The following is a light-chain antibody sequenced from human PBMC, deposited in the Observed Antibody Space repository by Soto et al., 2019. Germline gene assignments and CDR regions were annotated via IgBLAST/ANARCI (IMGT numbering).Light chain of an antibody. Sequence: QSVLTQPPSASGTPGQRVTISCSGSSSNIGSNTVNWYQQLPGTAPKLLIYSNNQRPSGVPDRFSGSKSGTSASLAISGLQSEDEADYYCAAWEDSLDKGVFGTGTKLTVL. J-gene: IGLJ1*01. CDR2: SNN. CDR1: SSNIGSNT. CDR3: AAWEDSLDKGV. V-gene: IGLV1-44*01.